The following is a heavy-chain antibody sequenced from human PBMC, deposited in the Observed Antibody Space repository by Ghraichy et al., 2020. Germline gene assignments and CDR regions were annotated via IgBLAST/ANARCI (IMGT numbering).Heavy chain of an antibody. J-gene: IGHJ4*02. V-gene: IGHV3-21*01. CDR2: ISSSSSYI. D-gene: IGHD1-26*01. CDR3: AAGDAVEGDSGSY. Sequence: GGSLRLSCAASGFTFSSYSMNWVRQAPGKGLEWVSSISSSSSYIYYADSVKGRFTISRDNAKNSLYLQMNSLRAEDTAVYYCAAGDAVEGDSGSYWGQGTLVTVSS. CDR1: GFTFSSYS.